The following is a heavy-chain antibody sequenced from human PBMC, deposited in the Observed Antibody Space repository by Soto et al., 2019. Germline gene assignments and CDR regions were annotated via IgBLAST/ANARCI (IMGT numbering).Heavy chain of an antibody. J-gene: IGHJ4*02. D-gene: IGHD3-22*01. Sequence: ASVKVSCKASGYTFTNYALHWVRQAPGQRLEWMGWINAGKGNTKYSQKFQGRVTITRDTSASTAYMELSSLRSEDTAVYYCARDYYYDSSGHFDYWGQGTLVTVCS. CDR2: INAGKGNT. CDR1: GYTFTNYA. CDR3: ARDYYYDSSGHFDY. V-gene: IGHV1-3*01.